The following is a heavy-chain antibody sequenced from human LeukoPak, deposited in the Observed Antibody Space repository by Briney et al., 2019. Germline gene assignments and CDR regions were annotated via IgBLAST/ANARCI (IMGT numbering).Heavy chain of an antibody. CDR3: ARPFWSGYYGFDY. CDR2: IYYSGST. CDR1: GGSISSSYYY. V-gene: IGHV4-39*01. D-gene: IGHD3-3*01. Sequence: SETLSLTCTVSGGSISSSYYYWGWIRQPPGKGLEWIGSIYYSGSTYYNPSLKSRVTISIDTSKNQFSLRLTSMTAADTAVYYCARPFWSGYYGFDYWGQGTLVTVSS. J-gene: IGHJ4*02.